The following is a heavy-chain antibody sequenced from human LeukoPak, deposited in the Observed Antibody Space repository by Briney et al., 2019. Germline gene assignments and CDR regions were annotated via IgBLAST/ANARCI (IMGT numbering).Heavy chain of an antibody. CDR2: IYYSGST. J-gene: IGHJ4*02. CDR1: GSSISSSSYY. Sequence: TTSETLSLTCTVSGSSISSSSYYWGWIRQPPGKGLEWIGSIYYSGSTYYNPSLKSRVTISVDTSKNQFSLKLSSVTAADTAVYYCATSASSGYYDYWGQGTLVTVSS. V-gene: IGHV4-39*01. D-gene: IGHD3-22*01. CDR3: ATSASSGYYDY.